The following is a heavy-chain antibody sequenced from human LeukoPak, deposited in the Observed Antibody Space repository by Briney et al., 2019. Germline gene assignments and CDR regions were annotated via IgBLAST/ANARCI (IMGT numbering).Heavy chain of an antibody. CDR2: ISGSGGST. CDR3: AKPLSSGWYYFDY. CDR1: GFTFSSYA. V-gene: IGHV3-23*01. J-gene: IGHJ4*02. D-gene: IGHD6-19*01. Sequence: GGSLRLSCAASGFTFSSYAMSWVRQAPGKGLEWVSAISGSGGSTYCADSVKGRFTISRDNSKNTLYLQMNSLRAEDTAVYYCAKPLSSGWYYFDYWGQGTLVTVSS.